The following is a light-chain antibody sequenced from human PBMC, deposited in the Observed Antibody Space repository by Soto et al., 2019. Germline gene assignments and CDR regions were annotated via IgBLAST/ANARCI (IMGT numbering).Light chain of an antibody. CDR2: EVT. CDR1: SXDVGGYNF. CDR3: SSYTSTGTPV. V-gene: IGLV2-14*01. Sequence: QSVLTQPASVSGSLGQSITMSCTGTSXDVGGYNFVSWYQQHPDKAPKLLIYEVTNRPSGVSNRFSGSKSGNTASLTISGLQAEDEADYYCSSYTSTGTPVFGTGTKLTVL. J-gene: IGLJ1*01.